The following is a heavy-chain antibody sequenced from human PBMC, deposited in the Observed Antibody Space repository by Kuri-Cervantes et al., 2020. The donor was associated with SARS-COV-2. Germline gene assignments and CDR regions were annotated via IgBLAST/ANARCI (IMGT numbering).Heavy chain of an antibody. CDR2: INPNSGGT. CDR3: ARDPGGLDAFDI. J-gene: IGHJ3*02. V-gene: IGHV1-2*06. D-gene: IGHD4-23*01. Sequence: ASVKVSCKVSGYTLTELSMHWVRQAPGQGLEWMGRINPNSGGTNYAQKFQGRVTMTRDTSISTAYMELSRLRSDDTAVYYCARDPGGLDAFDIWGQGTMVTVSS. CDR1: GYTLTELS.